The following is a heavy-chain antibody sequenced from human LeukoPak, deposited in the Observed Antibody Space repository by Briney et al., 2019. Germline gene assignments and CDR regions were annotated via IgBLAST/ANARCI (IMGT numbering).Heavy chain of an antibody. CDR3: ASSMWDCSGIPCYERFDY. Sequence: GGSLRLSCAASGFTFRSYEMNWVRQAPGKGLEWVSYISSSGSTIYYADSVKGRFTISRDNAKNSLYLQMNSLRAEDTAVYYCASSMWDCSGIPCYERFDYWGPGTLVTVSS. CDR1: GFTFRSYE. D-gene: IGHD2-2*01. J-gene: IGHJ4*02. V-gene: IGHV3-48*03. CDR2: ISSSGSTI.